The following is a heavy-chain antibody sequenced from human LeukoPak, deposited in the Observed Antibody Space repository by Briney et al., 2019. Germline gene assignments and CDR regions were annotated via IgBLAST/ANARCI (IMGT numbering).Heavy chain of an antibody. CDR2: TWYDGSNK. Sequence: PGGSLRLSCAASGFTFSSYGMHWVRQAPGKGLEWVAVTWYDGSNKYYADSVKGRFTISRDNSKNTLYLQMNSLRAEDTAVYYCAKDTPIYSGYAKRYFDYWGQGTLVTVSS. D-gene: IGHD5-12*01. V-gene: IGHV3-33*06. CDR3: AKDTPIYSGYAKRYFDY. CDR1: GFTFSSYG. J-gene: IGHJ4*02.